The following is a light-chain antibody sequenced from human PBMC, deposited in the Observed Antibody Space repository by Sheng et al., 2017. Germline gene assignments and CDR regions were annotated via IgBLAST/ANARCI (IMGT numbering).Light chain of an antibody. CDR3: QRYNSAPQT. J-gene: IGKJ1*01. CDR1: QDISTW. V-gene: IGKV1-27*01. Sequence: DIQVTQSPSSLSASVGDRVTITCRATQDISTWLAWYQQKPEKAPKLLIYGASTLQSGVPSRFSGSGSGTEFTLTISSLQPEDVATYYCQRYNSAPQTFGQGTKVEI. CDR2: GAS.